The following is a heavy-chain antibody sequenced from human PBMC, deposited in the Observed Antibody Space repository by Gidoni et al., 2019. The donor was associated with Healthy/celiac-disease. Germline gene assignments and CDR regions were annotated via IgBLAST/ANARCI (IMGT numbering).Heavy chain of an antibody. Sequence: QVQLQESGPGLVKPSETLSLTCTVPGGSISSYSWSWIRQPPGKGLEWIGYIYSSGSTNYNPSLKSRVTISVDTSKNQFSLKLSSVTAADTAVYYCARERTDSSSSYSLHGMDVWGQGTTVTVSS. J-gene: IGHJ6*02. D-gene: IGHD6-6*01. V-gene: IGHV4-4*08. CDR2: IYSSGST. CDR3: ARERTDSSSSYSLHGMDV. CDR1: GGSISSYS.